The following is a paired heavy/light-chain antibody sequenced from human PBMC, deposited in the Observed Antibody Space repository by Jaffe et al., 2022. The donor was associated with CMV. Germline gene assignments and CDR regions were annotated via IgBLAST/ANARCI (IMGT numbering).Heavy chain of an antibody. Sequence: QVQLVESGGGVVQPGRSLRLSCAASGFTFSSYGMHWVRQAPGKGLEWVAVISYDGSNKYYADSVKGRFTISRDNSKNTLYLQMNSLRAEDTAVYYCAKEGADCSSTSCYTDYFDYWGQGTLVTVSS. CDR3: AKEGADCSSTSCYTDYFDY. D-gene: IGHD2-2*02. J-gene: IGHJ4*02. CDR1: GFTFSSYG. V-gene: IGHV3-30*18. CDR2: ISYDGSNK.
Light chain of an antibody. J-gene: IGKJ3*01. CDR3: QQSYSTPRIT. CDR1: QSISSY. V-gene: IGKV1-39*01. CDR2: AAS. Sequence: DIQMTQSPSSLSASVGDRVTITCRASQSISSYLNWYQQKPGKAPKLLIYAASSLQSGVPSRFSGSGSGTDFTLTISSLQPEDFATYYCQQSYSTPRITFGPGTKVDIK.